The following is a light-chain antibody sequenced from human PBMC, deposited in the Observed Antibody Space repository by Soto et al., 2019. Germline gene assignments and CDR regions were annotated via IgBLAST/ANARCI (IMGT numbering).Light chain of an antibody. CDR2: EVS. J-gene: IGLJ1*01. CDR1: SSDVGGYNY. CDR3: SSFTNTITRYA. V-gene: IGLV2-14*01. Sequence: QSVLTQPASVSGSPGQSITISCTGTSSDVGGYNYVSWFQHHPGKAPKLIIYEVSYRPSGVSARFAGSKSGDTASLPISGLQAEDEADYYCSSFTNTITRYAFGTGTKLTVL.